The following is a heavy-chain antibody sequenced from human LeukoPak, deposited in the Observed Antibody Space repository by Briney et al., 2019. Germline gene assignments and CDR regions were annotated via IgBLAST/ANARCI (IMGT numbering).Heavy chain of an antibody. CDR3: ARADSSGYHAPCDY. Sequence: ASVKVSCKASGYTFTSYYMHWVRQDPGQGLEWMGIINPSGGSTSYAQKFQGRVSMTRDTSTRTVYMELSSLRSEDTAVYYCARADSSGYHAPCDYWGQGTLVTVSS. J-gene: IGHJ4*02. CDR2: INPSGGST. CDR1: GYTFTSYY. V-gene: IGHV1-46*01. D-gene: IGHD3-22*01.